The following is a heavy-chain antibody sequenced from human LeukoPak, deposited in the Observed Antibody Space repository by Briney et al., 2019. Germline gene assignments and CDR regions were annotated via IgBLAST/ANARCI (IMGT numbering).Heavy chain of an antibody. CDR3: ARDLSPDGIAAARGDFQH. CDR2: IGTAGDT. CDR1: GFTFSSYD. V-gene: IGHV3-13*01. J-gene: IGHJ1*01. D-gene: IGHD6-13*01. Sequence: GGSLRLSCAASGFTFSSYDMHWVRQATGKGLEWVSAIGTAGDTYYPGSVKGRFTISRENAKNSLYLQMNSLRAGDTAVYYCARDLSPDGIAAARGDFQHWGQGTLVTVSS.